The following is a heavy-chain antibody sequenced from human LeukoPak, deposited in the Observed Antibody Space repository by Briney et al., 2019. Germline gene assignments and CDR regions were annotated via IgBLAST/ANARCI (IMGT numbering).Heavy chain of an antibody. D-gene: IGHD1-26*01. CDR2: IYTSGST. CDR3: AAKWELGGVGAFDI. Sequence: SETLSLTCTVSGGSISSYYWSWIRQPAGEGLEWIGRIYTSGSTNYNPSLKSRVTMSVDTSKNQFSLKLSSVTAADTAVYYCAAKWELGGVGAFDIWGQGTMVSLSS. J-gene: IGHJ3*02. CDR1: GGSISSYY. V-gene: IGHV4-4*07.